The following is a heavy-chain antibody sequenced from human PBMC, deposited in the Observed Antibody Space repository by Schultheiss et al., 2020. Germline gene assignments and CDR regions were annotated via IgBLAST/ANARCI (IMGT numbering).Heavy chain of an antibody. D-gene: IGHD6-6*01. CDR3: VNGEDASSSSDLDY. J-gene: IGHJ4*02. CDR2: ISGSGGST. Sequence: GGSLRLSCAASGFTFSDYYMSWIRQAPGKGLEWVSAISGSGGSTYYADSVKGRFTISRDNAKNSLYLQMNSLRAEDTAVYYCVNGEDASSSSDLDYWGQGTLVTVSS. V-gene: IGHV3-11*04. CDR1: GFTFSDYY.